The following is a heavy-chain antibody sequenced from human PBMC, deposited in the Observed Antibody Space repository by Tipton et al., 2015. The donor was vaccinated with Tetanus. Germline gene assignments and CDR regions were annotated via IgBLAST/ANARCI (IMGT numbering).Heavy chain of an antibody. Sequence: LRLSCAVYGGSFSGYYWNWIRQPPGKGLEWIGEINDSGSTSYNPSLKSRVTISVDTSKNHFSLNLSSVTAAATAVYYCARWEPVTTKIHSWGQGTLVTVSS. CDR2: INDSGST. CDR1: GGSFSGYY. D-gene: IGHD4-17*01. CDR3: ARWEPVTTKIHS. J-gene: IGHJ4*02. V-gene: IGHV4-34*01.